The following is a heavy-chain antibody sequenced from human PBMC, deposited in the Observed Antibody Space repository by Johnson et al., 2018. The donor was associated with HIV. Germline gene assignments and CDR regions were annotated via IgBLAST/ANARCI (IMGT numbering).Heavy chain of an antibody. D-gene: IGHD1-26*01. V-gene: IGHV3-23*04. CDR2: FSGSGGST. CDR3: AKGRSGAGGAFDI. CDR1: GFTFSTYG. Sequence: VQLVESGGGVVRPGGSLRLSCAASGFTFSTYGTSWVRQAPGKGLEWVSGFSGSGGSTYYADSVRGRFTISRDNSKNMLFLQMNSLRAEDTAVYYCAKGRSGAGGAFDIWGQGTMVTVSS. J-gene: IGHJ3*02.